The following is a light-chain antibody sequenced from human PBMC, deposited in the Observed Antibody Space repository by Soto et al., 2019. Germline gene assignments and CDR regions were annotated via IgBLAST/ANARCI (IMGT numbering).Light chain of an antibody. V-gene: IGKV4-1*01. J-gene: IGKJ4*01. CDR1: QSVLYSSNNKNY. CDR2: WAS. CDR3: QQYYSTPLT. Sequence: DIVMTQSPDSLAVSLGERATINCKSSQSVLYSSNNKNYLAWYQQKPGQPLKLLIDWASTRESGVPDRFSGSWSGTDFTLTISSLHAEDVAVYYCQQYYSTPLTFGGGTKVEIK.